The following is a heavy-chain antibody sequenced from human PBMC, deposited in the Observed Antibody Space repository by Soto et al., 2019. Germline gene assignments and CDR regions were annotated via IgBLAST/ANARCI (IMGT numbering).Heavy chain of an antibody. J-gene: IGHJ6*02. V-gene: IGHV1-24*01. CDR2: FDPEDGET. Sequence: GASVKVSCKVSGYTLTELSMHWVRQAPGKGLEWMGGFDPEDGETIYAQKFQGRVTMTEDTSTDTAYMELSSLRSEDTAVYYCATGVAIFGVVAYYYYGMDLWGQGTTVTVSS. D-gene: IGHD3-3*01. CDR3: ATGVAIFGVVAYYYYGMDL. CDR1: GYTLTELS.